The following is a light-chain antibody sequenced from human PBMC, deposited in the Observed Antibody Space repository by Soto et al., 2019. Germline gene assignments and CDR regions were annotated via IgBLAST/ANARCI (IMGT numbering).Light chain of an antibody. CDR1: QSVSSSY. CDR2: GAS. V-gene: IGKV3-20*01. Sequence: EIVLTQSPGTLSLSPGERATLSCRARQSVSSSYLAWYQQKPGQAPRILIYGASSRATGIPDRFSGSGSGTDFTLTISRLEPEDFAVYYCQQYGSSQYTFGDGTKLEIK. J-gene: IGKJ2*01. CDR3: QQYGSSQYT.